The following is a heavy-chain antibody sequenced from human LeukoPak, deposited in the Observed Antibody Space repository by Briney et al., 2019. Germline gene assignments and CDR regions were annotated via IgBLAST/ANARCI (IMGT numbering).Heavy chain of an antibody. CDR3: AKVPCSSTSCYTVSYFDY. D-gene: IGHD2-2*02. J-gene: IGHJ4*02. V-gene: IGHV3-30*02. CDR2: IRYDGSNK. CDR1: GFTFSSYG. Sequence: GGSLRLSCAASGFTFSSYGMHWVRQAPGKGLEWVAFIRYDGSNKYYADSVKGRFTISRDNSKNTLYLQMNSLRAEDTALYYCAKVPCSSTSCYTVSYFDYWGQGTLVTVSS.